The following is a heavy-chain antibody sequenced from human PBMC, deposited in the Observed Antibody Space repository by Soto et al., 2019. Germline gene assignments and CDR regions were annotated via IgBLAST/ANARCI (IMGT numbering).Heavy chain of an antibody. Sequence: QVQLVESGGGVVQPGRSLRLSCAASGFTFSSYAMHWVRQAPGKGLEWVAVISYDGSNKYYADSVKGRFTISRDNSKNTLYLQMNSLRAEDTAVYYCARDLAVAGTWWFDPWGQGTLVTVSS. V-gene: IGHV3-30-3*01. D-gene: IGHD6-19*01. CDR1: GFTFSSYA. CDR2: ISYDGSNK. CDR3: ARDLAVAGTWWFDP. J-gene: IGHJ5*02.